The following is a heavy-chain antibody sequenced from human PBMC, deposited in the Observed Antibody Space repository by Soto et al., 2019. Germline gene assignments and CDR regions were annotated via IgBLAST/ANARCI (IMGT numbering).Heavy chain of an antibody. V-gene: IGHV1-18*01. CDR3: ARGGIVAALNWFDP. D-gene: IGHD6-13*01. CDR2: ISDHNGDT. CDR1: GYTFTSYG. Sequence: QVQLAQSGAEVKKPGASVKVSCKASGYTFTSYGINWVRQAPGQGLEWMGWISDHNGDTKYTQKLQGRVTMTTDTSPSQAYMELRSLRSDDTAVYYCARGGIVAALNWFDPWGQGTLVTVSS. J-gene: IGHJ5*02.